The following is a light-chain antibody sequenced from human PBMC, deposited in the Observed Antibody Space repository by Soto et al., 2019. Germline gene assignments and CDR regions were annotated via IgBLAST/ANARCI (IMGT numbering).Light chain of an antibody. V-gene: IGKV3-11*01. CDR1: QSVSSY. Sequence: DIVSTQSSAVLSVPPRERATLSCRASQSVSSYLAWYQQKPGQAPRLLIYDASNRATGIPARFSGSGSGTDFTLTSSSLEPEDFAVYYCQQRSNYITFGQGTRLEI. CDR2: DAS. J-gene: IGKJ5*01. CDR3: QQRSNYIT.